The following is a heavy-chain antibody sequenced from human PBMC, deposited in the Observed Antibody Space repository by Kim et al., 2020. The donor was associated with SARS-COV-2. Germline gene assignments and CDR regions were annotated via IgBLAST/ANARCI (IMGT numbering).Heavy chain of an antibody. D-gene: IGHD3-16*02. CDR3: ARFGYEYVWGSYRDYYYYYGMDV. V-gene: IGHV3-11*03. J-gene: IGHJ6*02. Sequence: GGSLRLSCAASGFTFSDYYMSWIRQAPGKGLEWVSYISSSSSYTNYADSVKGRFTISRDNAKNSLYLQMNSLRAEDTAVYYCARFGYEYVWGSYRDYYYYYGMDVWGQGTTVTVSS. CDR2: ISSSSSYT. CDR1: GFTFSDYY.